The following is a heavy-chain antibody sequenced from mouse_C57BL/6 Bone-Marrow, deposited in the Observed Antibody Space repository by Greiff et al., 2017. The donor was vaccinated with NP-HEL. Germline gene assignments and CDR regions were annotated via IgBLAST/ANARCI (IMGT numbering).Heavy chain of an antibody. V-gene: IGHV5-6*01. CDR3: ARHIDY. J-gene: IGHJ2*01. CDR2: ISSGGSYT. CDR1: GFTFSSYG. Sequence: EVHLVEPGGDLVKPGGSLKLSCAASGFTFSSYGMPWVRQTPDKRLEWVANISSGGSYTYYPDSVKGRFTISRDNAKNTLYLQMSSLKSEDTAMYYCARHIDYWGQGTTLTVSS.